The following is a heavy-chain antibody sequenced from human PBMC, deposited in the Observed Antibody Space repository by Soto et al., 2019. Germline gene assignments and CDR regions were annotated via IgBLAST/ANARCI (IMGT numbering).Heavy chain of an antibody. Sequence: QVQLQESGPGLVKPSGTLSLTCAVSGGSISSSNWWSWVRQPPGKGLEWIGEIYHSGSTNYNPSLSSRVTTPIDKSKNPFPLKLSPVTAADTAVYYCARGSVVRGVAYYGMDVWGQGTTVTVSS. V-gene: IGHV4-4*02. CDR2: IYHSGST. CDR3: ARGSVVRGVAYYGMDV. CDR1: GGSISSSNW. D-gene: IGHD3-10*01. J-gene: IGHJ6*02.